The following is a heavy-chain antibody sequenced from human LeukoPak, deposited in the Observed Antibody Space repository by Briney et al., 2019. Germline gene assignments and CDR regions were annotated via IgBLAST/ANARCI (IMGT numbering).Heavy chain of an antibody. D-gene: IGHD1-26*01. CDR3: ARDSDVGATWGFDY. V-gene: IGHV1-69*05. CDR2: IIPIFGTA. Sequence: GASVKVSCKASGGTFSSYAISWVRQAPGQGLEWMGGIIPIFGTANYAQKFQGRVTITTDESTSTAYMELSSLRSEDTAVYYCARDSDVGATWGFDYWGQGTLVTVSS. J-gene: IGHJ4*02. CDR1: GGTFSSYA.